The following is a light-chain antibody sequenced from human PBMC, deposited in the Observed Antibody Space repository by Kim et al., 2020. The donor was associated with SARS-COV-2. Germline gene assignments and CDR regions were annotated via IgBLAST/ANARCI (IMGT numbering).Light chain of an antibody. CDR1: QPVLYKSNNKNY. J-gene: IGKJ2*03. CDR2: WAS. Sequence: APLNFKPSQPVLYKSNNKNYLAWYQQKPAQAPKLLIYWASIRESGVSDRFSGSGSETDFTLTIRSLQAEDVAVYYCQQYYSTPPSFGQGTKLEI. CDR3: QQYYSTPPS. V-gene: IGKV4-1*01.